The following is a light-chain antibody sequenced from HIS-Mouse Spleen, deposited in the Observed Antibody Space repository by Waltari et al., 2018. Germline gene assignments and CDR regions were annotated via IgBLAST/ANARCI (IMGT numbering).Light chain of an antibody. CDR1: ALPKQY. V-gene: IGLV3-25*03. J-gene: IGLJ3*02. CDR2: KDS. CDR3: QSADSSGTGWV. Sequence: SYELTQPPSVSVSPGQTARITCSGDALPKQYAYWYQQKPGQAPVLVIYKDSERPSGIPERCAGSSSGTTVTLTISGVQAEDEADYYCQSADSSGTGWVFGGGTKLTVL.